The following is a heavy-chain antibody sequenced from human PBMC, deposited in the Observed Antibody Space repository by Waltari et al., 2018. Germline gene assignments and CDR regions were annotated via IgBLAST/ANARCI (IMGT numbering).Heavy chain of an antibody. Sequence: EVQLVESGGGLVKPGGSLRLSCAASGFTFSSYSMTWVRQAPGKGLEWVSSISSSSSYIYYADSVKGRFTISRDNAKNSLYLDMSSLRVEDTAVYYCARSVLGRWAHPELDFWGQGILVTVSS. V-gene: IGHV3-21*01. CDR2: ISSSSSYI. CDR1: GFTFSSYS. J-gene: IGHJ4*02. D-gene: IGHD1-26*01. CDR3: ARSVLGRWAHPELDF.